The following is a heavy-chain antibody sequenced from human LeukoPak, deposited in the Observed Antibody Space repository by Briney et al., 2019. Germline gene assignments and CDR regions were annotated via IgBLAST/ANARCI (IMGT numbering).Heavy chain of an antibody. J-gene: IGHJ4*02. CDR3: VRETYGGVDY. D-gene: IGHD4-23*01. V-gene: IGHV4-38-2*02. Sequence: SETLSLTCTASGYSIIIGYYWGWIRQPPGKELEWIENIHHTGSTDYNSPLKTRVTISLDASKNQFSLKLSSVTAADTAVYYCVRETYGGVDYWGQGTLVTVSS. CDR2: IHHTGST. CDR1: GYSIIIGYY.